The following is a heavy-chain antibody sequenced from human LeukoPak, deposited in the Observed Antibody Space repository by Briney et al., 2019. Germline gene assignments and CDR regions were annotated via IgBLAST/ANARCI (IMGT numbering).Heavy chain of an antibody. J-gene: IGHJ4*02. CDR2: ISGSGGST. V-gene: IGHV3-23*01. CDR1: GFTFSSYG. Sequence: GGSLRLSCAASGFTFSSYGMSWVRQAPGKGLEWVSAISGSGGSTYYADSVKGRFTISRDNSKNTPYLQMNSLRAEDTAVYYCAKDFSKIAAAGISVFGRGYWGQGTLVTVSS. CDR3: AKDFSKIAAAGISVFGRGY. D-gene: IGHD6-13*01.